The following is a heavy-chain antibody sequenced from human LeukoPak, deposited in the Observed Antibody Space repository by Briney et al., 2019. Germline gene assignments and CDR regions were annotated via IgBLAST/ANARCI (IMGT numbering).Heavy chain of an antibody. CDR3: ARQYYDGPGSYNWFDP. D-gene: IGHD3-10*01. CDR1: GYTFTSYD. Sequence: GASVKVSCKASGYTFTSYDINWVRQATGQGLEWMGWMNPNSGNTGYAQKFQGRVTMTRNTSISTAYMELSGLRSEDTAVYYCARQYYDGPGSYNWFDPWSQGTLVTVSP. J-gene: IGHJ5*02. V-gene: IGHV1-8*01. CDR2: MNPNSGNT.